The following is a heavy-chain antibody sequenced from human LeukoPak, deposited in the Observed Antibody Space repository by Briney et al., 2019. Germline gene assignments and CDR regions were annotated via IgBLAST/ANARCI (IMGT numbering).Heavy chain of an antibody. CDR1: AGSISNYY. CDR3: ARAYYGGNSYYFDY. Sequence: SETLSLTCTVSAGSISNYYWSWIRQPAGKGLEWIGLIYTSGSTNYNPSLKSRVTMSVDTSKNQFSLKLSSVTAADTAVYYCARAYYGGNSYYFDYWGQGTLVTVSS. D-gene: IGHD4-23*01. V-gene: IGHV4-4*07. J-gene: IGHJ4*02. CDR2: IYTSGST.